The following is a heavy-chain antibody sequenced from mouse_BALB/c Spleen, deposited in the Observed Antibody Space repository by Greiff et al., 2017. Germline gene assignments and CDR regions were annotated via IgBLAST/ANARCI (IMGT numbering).Heavy chain of an antibody. CDR3: ARWGYGYHYFDY. J-gene: IGHJ2*01. CDR2: ISYSGST. D-gene: IGHD2-2*01. Sequence: EVQLQQSGPSLVKPSQTLSLTCSVTGDSITSGYWNWIRKFPGNKLEYMGYISYSGSTYYNPSLKSRISITRDTSKNQYYLQLNSVTTEDTATYYCARWGYGYHYFDYWGQGTTLTVSS. V-gene: IGHV3-8*02. CDR1: GDSITSGY.